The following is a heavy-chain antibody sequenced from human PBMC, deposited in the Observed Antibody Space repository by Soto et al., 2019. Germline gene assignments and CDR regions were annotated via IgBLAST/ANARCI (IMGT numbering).Heavy chain of an antibody. CDR1: GYRFSRQW. CDR2: IDPSDSYT. CDR3: ARHGKSSVITKTYGMDV. D-gene: IGHD1-1*01. Sequence: GESLKLSCTGFGYRFSRQWISWVRQMPAKGLEWMGRIDPSDSYTSYSPSFQGHVTISTDNSISTAYLQWSSLKASDTAMYYCARHGKSSVITKTYGMDVWGQGTTVTVSS. V-gene: IGHV5-10-1*01. J-gene: IGHJ6*02.